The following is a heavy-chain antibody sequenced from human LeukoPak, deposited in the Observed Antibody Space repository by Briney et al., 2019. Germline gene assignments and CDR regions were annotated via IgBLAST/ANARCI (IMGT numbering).Heavy chain of an antibody. D-gene: IGHD3-22*01. CDR3: ARQFHDSSGYYSLYYFDY. Sequence: GASVKVSCKASGYTFTGYYMHWVRQAPGQGLEWMGWINPNSGGTNYAQKFQGRVTMTRDTSISTAYMELSRLRSDDTAVYYCARQFHDSSGYYSLYYFDYWGQGTLVTVSS. V-gene: IGHV1-2*02. J-gene: IGHJ4*02. CDR1: GYTFTGYY. CDR2: INPNSGGT.